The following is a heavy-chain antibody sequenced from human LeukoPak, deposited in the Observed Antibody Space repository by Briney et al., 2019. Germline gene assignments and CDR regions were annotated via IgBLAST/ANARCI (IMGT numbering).Heavy chain of an antibody. CDR1: GYTFTVYF. CDR2: INPNSGGT. CDR3: ARDSGYTSAWFGSPVDY. V-gene: IGHV1-2*02. Sequence: ASVKVSCKASGYTFTVYFMHWVRQAPGQGLEWMGWINPNSGGTNYAQKFQGRVTMTRDTSISTAYMDLSRLRSDDTAVYYCARDSGYTSAWFGSPVDYWGQGTLVTVSS. D-gene: IGHD6-19*01. J-gene: IGHJ4*02.